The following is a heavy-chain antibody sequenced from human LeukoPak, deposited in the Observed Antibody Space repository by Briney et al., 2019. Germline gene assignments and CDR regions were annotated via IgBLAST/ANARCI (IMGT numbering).Heavy chain of an antibody. CDR2: INHSGST. D-gene: IGHD3-3*01. V-gene: IGHV4-34*01. J-gene: IGHJ4*02. Sequence: SETLSLTCAVYGGSFSGYYWSWIRQPPGKGLEWIGEINHSGSTNYNPSLKSRVTISVDTSKNQFSLKLSSVTAADTAVYYCARRSISITIFGVVIHSYFDYWGQGTLATVSS. CDR1: GGSFSGYY. CDR3: ARRSISITIFGVVIHSYFDY.